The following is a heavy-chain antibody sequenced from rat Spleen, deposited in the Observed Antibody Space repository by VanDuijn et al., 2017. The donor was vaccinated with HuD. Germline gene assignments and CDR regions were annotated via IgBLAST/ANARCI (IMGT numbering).Heavy chain of an antibody. J-gene: IGHJ3*01. CDR2: ISPSGRNT. D-gene: IGHD1-9*01. V-gene: IGHV5-25*01. CDR3: ARHGYNSYFDY. Sequence: EVQLVESDGGLVQPGKSLKLSCAASGFTFSDYYMAWVRQAPTKGLEWVATISPSGRNTYYRDSVKGRFTISRDNAKSSLYLQMDSLRSEDTATYYCARHGYNSYFDYWGQGTLVTVSS. CDR1: GFTFSDYY.